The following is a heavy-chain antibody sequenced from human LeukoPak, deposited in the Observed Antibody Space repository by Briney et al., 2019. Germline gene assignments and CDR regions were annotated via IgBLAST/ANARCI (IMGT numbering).Heavy chain of an antibody. J-gene: IGHJ4*02. D-gene: IGHD2-2*03. V-gene: IGHV4-39*01. CDR2: IYYSGST. CDR3: ARYPGYCSSTSCSYFDY. Sequence: GSLRLSCAASGFTFSSYWMSWVRQPPGKGLEWIGSIYYSGSTYYNPSLKSRVTISVDTSKNQFSLKLSSVTAADTAVYYCARYPGYCSSTSCSYFDYWGQGTLVTVSS. CDR1: GFTFSSYW.